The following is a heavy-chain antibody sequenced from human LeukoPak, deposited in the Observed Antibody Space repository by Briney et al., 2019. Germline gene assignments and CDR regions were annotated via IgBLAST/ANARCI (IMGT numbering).Heavy chain of an antibody. CDR2: ISGSGGST. CDR3: AKEPRWDDFWSGPTTFDI. D-gene: IGHD3-3*01. J-gene: IGHJ3*02. V-gene: IGHV3-23*01. CDR1: GFTFSSYA. Sequence: GGSLRLSCAASGFTFSSYAMSWVRQAPGKGLEWVSGISGSGGSTYYADSVKGRFTISRDNSKNTLYLQMNSLRAEDTAVYYCAKEPRWDDFWSGPTTFDIWGQGTMVTVSS.